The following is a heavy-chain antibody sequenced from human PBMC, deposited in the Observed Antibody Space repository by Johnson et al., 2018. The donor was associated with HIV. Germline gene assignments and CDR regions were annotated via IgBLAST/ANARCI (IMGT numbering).Heavy chain of an antibody. CDR1: GFTFDDYD. D-gene: IGHD2-21*02. J-gene: IGHJ3*02. CDR3: ATGVVVTAMNDAFDN. Sequence: VQLVESGGGVVRPGGSLRLSCAASGFTFDDYDMHWVRQGSGMGLEWVSGITWYGGSTGYADSVKGRFTISRDNSNNTLDLQMNSLRTEDTGVYYCATGVVVTAMNDAFDNWGQGTMVTVSS. CDR2: ITWYGGST. V-gene: IGHV3-20*04.